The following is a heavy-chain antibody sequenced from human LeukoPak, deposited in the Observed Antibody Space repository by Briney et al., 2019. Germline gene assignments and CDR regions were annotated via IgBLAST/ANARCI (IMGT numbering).Heavy chain of an antibody. V-gene: IGHV3-74*01. J-gene: IGHJ4*02. Sequence: GGSLRLSCAASGFTFSSYWMHWVRKAPGKGLVWVSRINSDGSSTSYADSVKGRFTISRDNAKNTLYLQTNSLRAEDTAVYYCARGPYGDHNFDYWGQGTLVTVSS. CDR3: ARGPYGDHNFDY. CDR2: INSDGSST. D-gene: IGHD4-17*01. CDR1: GFTFSSYW.